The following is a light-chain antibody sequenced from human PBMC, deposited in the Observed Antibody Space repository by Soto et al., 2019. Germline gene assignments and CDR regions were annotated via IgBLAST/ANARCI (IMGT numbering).Light chain of an antibody. CDR2: DVA. J-gene: IGLJ1*01. CDR1: NSVVGGSNF. Sequence: QSVLTQPGSVSGSPGQAITISCTGTNSVVGGSNFVSWYQQHPGKPPKLIIYDVANRPSGVSNRFSGSKSGSTASLIISRLQTEDEADYYCVSYTSSTTYVFGAGTKVTVL. V-gene: IGLV2-14*03. CDR3: VSYTSSTTYV.